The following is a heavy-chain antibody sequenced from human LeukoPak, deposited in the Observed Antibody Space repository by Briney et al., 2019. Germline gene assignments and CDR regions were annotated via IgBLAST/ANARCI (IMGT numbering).Heavy chain of an antibody. V-gene: IGHV3-23*01. D-gene: IGHD6-19*01. Sequence: PGGTLRLTCAASGFTFSSNAMSWVRQRPGKGLEWGSAISGSGGSTYYADSVKGRFTISRDNSKNTLYLQMNSVRAEDTAVYYCPKEWAVTGTQGFDYWGQGTLVTVSS. CDR1: GFTFSSNA. CDR3: PKEWAVTGTQGFDY. CDR2: ISGSGGST. J-gene: IGHJ4*02.